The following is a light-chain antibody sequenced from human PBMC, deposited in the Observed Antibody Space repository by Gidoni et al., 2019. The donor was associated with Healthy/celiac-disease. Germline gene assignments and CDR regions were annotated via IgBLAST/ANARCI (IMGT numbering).Light chain of an antibody. CDR3: QQYGESPRT. J-gene: IGKJ4*01. Sequence: EIVLTQSPGTMSLSPGERATLSCRTSQSVSSSYLAWYQQKPGQAPRRLIYGASSRAAGIPDRFSGSGCGTDFTLTISRLEPEDFAVYYCQQYGESPRTFGGGTKVEIK. V-gene: IGKV3-20*01. CDR2: GAS. CDR1: QSVSSSY.